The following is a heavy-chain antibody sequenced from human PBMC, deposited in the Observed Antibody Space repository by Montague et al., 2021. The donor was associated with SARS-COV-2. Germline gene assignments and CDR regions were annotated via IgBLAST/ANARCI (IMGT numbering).Heavy chain of an antibody. Sequence: CAISGDSVSSNSAAWNWIRQSPSRGLEWLGRTYYRSKWYNDYAVSVKSRITINPDTSKNQFSLQLNSVTPEDTAGYYCARQHLGYDFVYYYYGMDVWGQGTTVTVSS. CDR2: TYYRSKWYN. CDR3: ARQHLGYDFVYYYYGMDV. D-gene: IGHD5-12*01. CDR1: GDSVSSNSAA. V-gene: IGHV6-1*01. J-gene: IGHJ6*02.